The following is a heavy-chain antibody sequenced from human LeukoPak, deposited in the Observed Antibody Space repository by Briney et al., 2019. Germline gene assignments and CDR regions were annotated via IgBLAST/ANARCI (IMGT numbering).Heavy chain of an antibody. V-gene: IGHV4-34*01. D-gene: IGHD1-26*01. CDR2: INHSGST. J-gene: IGHJ4*02. CDR3: ARGPMTVGASPFDY. Sequence: PSETLSLTCAVYGGSFSGYYWSWIRQPPGKGLEWIGEINHSGSTNYNPSLKSRVTISVDTSKNQFSLKLSSVTAADTAVYYCARGPMTVGASPFDYWGQGTPVTVSS. CDR1: GGSFSGYY.